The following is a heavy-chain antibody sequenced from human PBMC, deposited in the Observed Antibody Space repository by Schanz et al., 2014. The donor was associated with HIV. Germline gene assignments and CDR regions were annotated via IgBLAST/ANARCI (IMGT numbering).Heavy chain of an antibody. V-gene: IGHV3-30*18. Sequence: VQLVESGGGLVQPGRSLRLSCAASGFTFDEYAMHWVRQAPGKGLEWVAVISYDGSNKYYADSVKGRFTISRDNSKNTLYLKMNSLRAEDTAVYYCANEEVPNDYWGQGTLVSVSS. CDR2: ISYDGSNK. CDR1: GFTFDEYA. J-gene: IGHJ4*02. CDR3: ANEEVPNDY.